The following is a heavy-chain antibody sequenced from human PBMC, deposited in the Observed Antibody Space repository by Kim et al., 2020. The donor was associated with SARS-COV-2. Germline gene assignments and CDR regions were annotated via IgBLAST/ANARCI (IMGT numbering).Heavy chain of an antibody. J-gene: IGHJ4*01. V-gene: IGHV3-23*01. CDR3: GKDGGGWWTIGWYYFDY. Sequence: VKGPFTISRDNSKNTLYLQMNSLRAEDTAVYYCGKDGGGWWTIGWYYFDYWGQGILVTVSS. D-gene: IGHD6-19*01.